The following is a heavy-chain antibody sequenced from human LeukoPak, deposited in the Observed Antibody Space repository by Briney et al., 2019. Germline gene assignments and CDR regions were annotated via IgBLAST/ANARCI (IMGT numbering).Heavy chain of an antibody. CDR2: ITSNSSNI. V-gene: IGHV3-21*01. CDR1: GFTFSSYS. J-gene: IGHJ4*02. CDR3: ARDHHSSGWYPFDY. D-gene: IGHD6-19*01. Sequence: GWSLRLSCAASGFTFSSYSMNWVRQAPGKGLEWVSSITSNSSNIYYADSVKGRFTISRDNAKNSLYLQMTSLRAEETAVYYCARDHHSSGWYPFDYWGQGTLVTVSS.